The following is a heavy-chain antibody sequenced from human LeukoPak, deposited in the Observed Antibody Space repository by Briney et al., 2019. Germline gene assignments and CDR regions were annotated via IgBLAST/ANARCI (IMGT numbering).Heavy chain of an antibody. CDR2: IAADGRDK. V-gene: IGHV3-30*04. CDR3: ARDLARSAAYYFDY. CDR1: GFTFSNYA. Sequence: GGSLRLSCAASGFTFSNYAIHWVRQAPGKGLEWVAVIAADGRDKHHADSVKGRFTISRDNSKNTLYLQMNSLRVEDTAVYYCARDLARSAAYYFDYWGQGTLVTVSS. J-gene: IGHJ4*02. D-gene: IGHD2-2*01.